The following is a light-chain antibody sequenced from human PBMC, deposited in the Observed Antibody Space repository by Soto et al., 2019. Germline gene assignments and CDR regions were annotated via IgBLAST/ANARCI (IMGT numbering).Light chain of an antibody. CDR3: QQYDSYRT. CDR2: DVS. V-gene: IGKV1-5*01. Sequence: DIQMTQSPSTLSASVGDRVTITCRPSQNISTWLAWYQQKSGKAPKLLIYDVSNLESGVPSRFSGRGSGREFSITIRGLQPDDFATYYCQQYDSYRTFGQGTTVEVK. CDR1: QNISTW. J-gene: IGKJ1*01.